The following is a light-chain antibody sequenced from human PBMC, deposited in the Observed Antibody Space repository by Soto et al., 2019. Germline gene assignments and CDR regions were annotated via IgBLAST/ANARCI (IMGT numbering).Light chain of an antibody. V-gene: IGLV2-23*03. CDR3: CSYGGFSTFVL. Sequence: QLVLTQPASVSGSPGQSITISCTGTSSDVGSYNLVSWYQHHPGKAPKLLIFEGSKRPSGVSYRFSGSKSGNTASLTISGLQAEDEADYHCCSYGGFSTFVLFGGGTQLTVL. CDR1: SSDVGSYNL. J-gene: IGLJ2*01. CDR2: EGS.